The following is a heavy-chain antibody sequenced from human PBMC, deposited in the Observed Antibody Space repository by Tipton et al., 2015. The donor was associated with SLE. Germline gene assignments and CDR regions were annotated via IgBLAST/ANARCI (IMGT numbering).Heavy chain of an antibody. CDR3: ARIYCSGGSCYPDY. CDR2: INHSGST. V-gene: IGHV4-59*11. Sequence: LRLSCTVSGGSMSSHYWSWIRQPPGKGLEWIGEINHSGSTNYNPSLKSRVTISIDTSKNQFSLKLSSVTAADTAVYYCARIYCSGGSCYPDYWGQGTLVTVSS. D-gene: IGHD2-15*01. J-gene: IGHJ4*02. CDR1: GGSMSSHY.